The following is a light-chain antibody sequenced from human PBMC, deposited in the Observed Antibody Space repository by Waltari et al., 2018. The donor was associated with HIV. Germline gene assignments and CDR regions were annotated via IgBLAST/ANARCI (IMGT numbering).Light chain of an antibody. CDR1: TGAVTSGHY. Sequence: QAVVTQEPSLTVSPGGTVTLTCGSSTGAVTSGHYPYWFQQKPGQAPRTLIYDTSNKHSWTPARFSGSSLGGKAALTLSGAQPEDEAEYYCLLSYSGARPVVFGGGTKLTVL. V-gene: IGLV7-46*01. CDR3: LLSYSGARPVV. CDR2: DTS. J-gene: IGLJ2*01.